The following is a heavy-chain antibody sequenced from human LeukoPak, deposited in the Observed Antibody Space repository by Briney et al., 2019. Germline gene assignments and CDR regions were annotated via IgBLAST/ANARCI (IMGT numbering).Heavy chain of an antibody. CDR3: ARWANYGDYGWFDP. Sequence: PSQTLSLTCTVSGGSISSGDYYWSWIRQPPGKGLEWIGYIYYSGSTYYNPSLKSRVTISVDTSKNQFSLKLSSVTAADTAVYYWARWANYGDYGWFDPWGQGTLVTVSS. J-gene: IGHJ5*02. D-gene: IGHD4-17*01. CDR2: IYYSGST. V-gene: IGHV4-30-4*01. CDR1: GGSISSGDYY.